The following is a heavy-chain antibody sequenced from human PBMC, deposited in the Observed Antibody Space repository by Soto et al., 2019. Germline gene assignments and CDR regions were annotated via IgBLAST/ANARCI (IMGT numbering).Heavy chain of an antibody. CDR1: GGSISSYY. CDR2: IYANGNS. CDR3: ARGAGPPWFDP. J-gene: IGHJ5*02. V-gene: IGHV4-4*07. Sequence: QVQLQESGPGLVKPSETLSLTCTVSGGSISSYYWSWIRQPAGEGLEWIGRIYANGNSDYNPSLKSRVTVSIDTSKNQFSLKVTSVTAADTAVYYCARGAGPPWFDPWGQGTLVTVSS.